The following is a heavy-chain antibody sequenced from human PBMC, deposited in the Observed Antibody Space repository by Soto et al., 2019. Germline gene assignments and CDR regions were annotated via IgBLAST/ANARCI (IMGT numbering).Heavy chain of an antibody. CDR1: GGSISSGGYY. CDR3: ARDRRVVVAATSRAHWFDP. CDR2: IYYSGST. D-gene: IGHD2-15*01. V-gene: IGHV4-31*03. Sequence: SETLSLTCTVSGGSISSGGYYWSWIRQHPGKGLEWIGYIYYSGSTYYNPSLKSRVTISVDTSKNQFSLKLSSVTAADTAVYYCARDRRVVVAATSRAHWFDPWGQGTLVTVSS. J-gene: IGHJ5*02.